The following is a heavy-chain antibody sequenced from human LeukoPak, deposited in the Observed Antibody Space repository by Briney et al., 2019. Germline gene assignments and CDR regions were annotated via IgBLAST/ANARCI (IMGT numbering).Heavy chain of an antibody. D-gene: IGHD6-13*01. CDR3: VTRSRVAMTNALDLISDF. V-gene: IGHV4-34*06. CDR1: GDSFSGHY. J-gene: IGHJ4*02. Sequence: SETLSFTCAVYGDSFSGHYWSWIRQPPGNGLEWIGEITDGERTSYRPSLRSRATISVVPSKRQFSLELDSVTAADTAIYSCVTRSRVAMTNALDLISDFWGQGTLVTVSS. CDR2: ITDGERT.